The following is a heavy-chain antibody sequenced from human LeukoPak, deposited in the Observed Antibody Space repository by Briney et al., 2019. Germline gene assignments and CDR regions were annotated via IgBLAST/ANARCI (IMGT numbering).Heavy chain of an antibody. CDR2: IIPIFGAA. J-gene: IGHJ4*02. D-gene: IGHD3-22*01. CDR1: GGTFSSYA. V-gene: IGHV1-69*13. Sequence: GASVKVSCKASGGTFSSYAISWVRQAPGQGLEWMGGIIPIFGAANYAQKFQGRVTITADESTSTAYMELSSLRSEDTAVYYCAREGVVVNDYWGQGTLVTVSS. CDR3: AREGVVVNDY.